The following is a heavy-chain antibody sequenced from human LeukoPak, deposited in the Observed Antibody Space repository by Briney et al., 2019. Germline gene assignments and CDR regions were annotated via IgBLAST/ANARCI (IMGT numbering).Heavy chain of an antibody. CDR1: GYSFTSYW. Sequence: PGESLKISCKGSGYSFTSYWIGWVRQMPGKGLEWMGIIYPGDSDTRYSPSLQGQVTISADKSISTAYLQWSSLKASDTAMYYCARQDRYCTNGVCYLDAFDIWGQGTMVTVSS. J-gene: IGHJ3*02. D-gene: IGHD2-8*01. V-gene: IGHV5-51*01. CDR2: IYPGDSDT. CDR3: ARQDRYCTNGVCYLDAFDI.